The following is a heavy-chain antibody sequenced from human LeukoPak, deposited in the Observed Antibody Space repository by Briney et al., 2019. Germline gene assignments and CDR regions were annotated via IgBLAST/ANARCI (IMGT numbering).Heavy chain of an antibody. CDR1: GYNFKSYD. CDR2: MNPHGDYT. Sequence: GASVKVSCKASGYNFKSYDINWVRQAAGQGLEWMGWMNPHGDYTGYSQKFQDRVTMTSGSSTTTAFMELSSLTSEDTALYYCARGLRDGLTGNDVLDVWGLGTMVIVTS. J-gene: IGHJ3*01. CDR3: ARGLRDGLTGNDVLDV. V-gene: IGHV1-8*01. D-gene: IGHD3-9*01.